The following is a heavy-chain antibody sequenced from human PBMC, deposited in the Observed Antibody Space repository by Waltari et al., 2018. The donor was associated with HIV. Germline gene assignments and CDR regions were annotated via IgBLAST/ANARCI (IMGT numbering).Heavy chain of an antibody. V-gene: IGHV4-39*07. CDR3: ARGPSIIGVSGYFQH. D-gene: IGHD3-3*01. CDR1: GGSISSSSYY. Sequence: QLQLQESGPGLVKPSETLSLTCTVSGGSISSSSYYWGWLRQPPGKGLEWIGSIYYSGSTYYNPSLKSRVTISVDTSKNQFSLKLSSVTAADTAVYYCARGPSIIGVSGYFQHWGQGTLVTVSS. J-gene: IGHJ1*01. CDR2: IYYSGST.